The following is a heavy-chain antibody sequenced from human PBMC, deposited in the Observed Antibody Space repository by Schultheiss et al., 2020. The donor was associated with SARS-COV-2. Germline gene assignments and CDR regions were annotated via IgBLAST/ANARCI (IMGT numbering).Heavy chain of an antibody. V-gene: IGHV3-23*01. CDR1: GFTFSSYW. CDR3: ARDLISPRLHTIFGVVMDLDAFDI. CDR2: ISGSGGST. Sequence: GESLKISCAASGFTFSSYWMHWVRQAPGKGLVWVSAISGSGGSTYYADSVKGRFTISRDNSKNTLYLQMNSLRAEDTAVYYCARDLISPRLHTIFGVVMDLDAFDIWGRGRMGTVAS. D-gene: IGHD3-3*01. J-gene: IGHJ3*02.